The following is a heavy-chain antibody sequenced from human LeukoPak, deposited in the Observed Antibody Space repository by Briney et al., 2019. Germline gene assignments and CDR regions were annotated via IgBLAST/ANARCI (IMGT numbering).Heavy chain of an antibody. CDR1: GFTFSSYA. J-gene: IGHJ4*02. Sequence: PGGSLRLSCAASGFTFSSYAMHWVRQAPGKGLEWVAFISYDGSNKYYADSVKGRFTISRDNSKNTLYLQMNSLRAEDTAVYYCARELGYSGYERSFDYWGQGTLVTVSS. D-gene: IGHD5-12*01. CDR2: ISYDGSNK. V-gene: IGHV3-30-3*01. CDR3: ARELGYSGYERSFDY.